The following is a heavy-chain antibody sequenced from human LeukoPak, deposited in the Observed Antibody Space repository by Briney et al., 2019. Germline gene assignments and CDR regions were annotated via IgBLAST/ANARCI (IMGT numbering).Heavy chain of an antibody. CDR2: LDPEDGET. D-gene: IGHD2-2*01. V-gene: IGHV1-24*01. CDR3: ATAQYCSSTSCGYFQH. J-gene: IGHJ1*01. CDR1: GYTLTELS. Sequence: ASVKVSCKVSGYTLTELSMHWVRQAPGKGLEWMGGLDPEDGETIYAQELQGRVTMTEDTSTDTAYMELSSLRSEDTAVYYCATAQYCSSTSCGYFQHWGHGTLVTVSS.